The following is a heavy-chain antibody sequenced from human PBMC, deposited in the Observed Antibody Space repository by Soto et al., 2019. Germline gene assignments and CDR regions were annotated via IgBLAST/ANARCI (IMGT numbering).Heavy chain of an antibody. Sequence: GGSRRLSCAASGFTFNSYGMHWVRQAPGKGLEWVVVISFDGRNTYYVDSVKGRFTISRDNAKNSLYLHMNSLKADDTAVYYCARDVILRSFDWFPPVATIQDYWGQGTLVTVSS. V-gene: IGHV3-30*03. CDR2: ISFDGRNT. D-gene: IGHD3-9*01. J-gene: IGHJ4*02. CDR1: GFTFNSYG. CDR3: ARDVILRSFDWFPPVATIQDY.